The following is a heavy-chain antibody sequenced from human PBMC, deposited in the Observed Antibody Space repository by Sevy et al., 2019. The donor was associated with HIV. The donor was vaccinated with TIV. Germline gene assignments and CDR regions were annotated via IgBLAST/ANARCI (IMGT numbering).Heavy chain of an antibody. Sequence: EGSLRLSCAASGFTFSSYAMHWVRQAPGKELEWVAVIAYDGSNKYYADSVKGRFTISRDNSKNTLYLQMNSLRAEDKAVYYCARDGGVVSSTSHDAFDIWGQGTMVTVSS. D-gene: IGHD2-2*01. CDR3: ARDGGVVSSTSHDAFDI. V-gene: IGHV3-30-3*01. CDR1: GFTFSSYA. J-gene: IGHJ3*02. CDR2: IAYDGSNK.